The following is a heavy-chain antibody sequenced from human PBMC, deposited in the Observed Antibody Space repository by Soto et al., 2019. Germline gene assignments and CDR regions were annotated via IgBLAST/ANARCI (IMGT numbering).Heavy chain of an antibody. V-gene: IGHV1-46*01. CDR1: GYTFTNYY. Sequence: ASVKVSCKASGYTFTNYYMHWVRQAPGQGLEWMGIIYPSGGSTRNAQKFQGRVTMTRDTSTSTVYMELSSLRSEDTAVYYCARDFSGPMDYWGRGTLVTVSS. J-gene: IGHJ4*02. CDR3: ARDFSGPMDY. CDR2: IYPSGGST. D-gene: IGHD3-10*01.